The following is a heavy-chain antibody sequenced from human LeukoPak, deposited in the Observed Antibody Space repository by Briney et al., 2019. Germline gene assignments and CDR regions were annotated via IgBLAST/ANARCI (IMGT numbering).Heavy chain of an antibody. CDR2: INQDGSEK. CDR3: ARDQVEMATLSIGLDY. Sequence: GGSLRLSCTASGFSLSNSWMSWVRQAPGTGLEWVANINQDGSEKHYVDSVKGRFTISRDNAKNSLYLQMNSLRAEDTAVYYCARDQVEMATLSIGLDYWGQGTLVTVSS. J-gene: IGHJ4*02. D-gene: IGHD5-24*01. CDR1: GFSLSNSW. V-gene: IGHV3-7*01.